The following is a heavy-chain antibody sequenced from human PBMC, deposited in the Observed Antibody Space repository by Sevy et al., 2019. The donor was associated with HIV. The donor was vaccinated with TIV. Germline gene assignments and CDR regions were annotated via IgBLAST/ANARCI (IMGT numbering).Heavy chain of an antibody. V-gene: IGHV4-59*08. Sequence: SETLSLTCTVSGGSINSDHWNWIRQPPGKGLEWIGYVYYTGGTNYNPSLKNRVTISVNRTKNQLSLELTSVTAADTAVYYCARRNDFDIWGQGTMVTVSS. CDR1: GGSINSDH. J-gene: IGHJ3*02. CDR3: ARRNDFDI. CDR2: VYYTGGT.